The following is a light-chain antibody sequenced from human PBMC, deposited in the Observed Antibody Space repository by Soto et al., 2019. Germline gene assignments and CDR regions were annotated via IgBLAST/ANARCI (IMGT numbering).Light chain of an antibody. Sequence: EIVMTQSPATLSVSPGERATLSCRASQSVSSNLAWYQQKPGQAPRLLIYGASTRATGIPARFSGSGSGTELTLTISSLQSEDCAVYYCQQYNNWPPYIFGQGTKLEIK. CDR3: QQYNNWPPYI. CDR1: QSVSSN. V-gene: IGKV3-15*01. CDR2: GAS. J-gene: IGKJ2*01.